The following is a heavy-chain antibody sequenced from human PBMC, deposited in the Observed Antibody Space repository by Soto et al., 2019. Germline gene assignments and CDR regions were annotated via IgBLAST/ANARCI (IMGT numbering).Heavy chain of an antibody. D-gene: IGHD1-26*01. Sequence: PWWSLRLSCSTSGFTFSDHAMHWFRQAPGEGLEWVSGIRGDLVTTPYADSVEGRFTISRDNSKNTLYLQMNSLRAEDTAIYYCVKEGKMGVEGFDFWGQGTLVTVSS. CDR2: IRGDLVTT. J-gene: IGHJ4*02. V-gene: IGHV3-23*01. CDR3: VKEGKMGVEGFDF. CDR1: GFTFSDHA.